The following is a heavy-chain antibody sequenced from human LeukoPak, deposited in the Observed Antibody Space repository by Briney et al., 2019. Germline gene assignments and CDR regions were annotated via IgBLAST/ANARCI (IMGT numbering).Heavy chain of an antibody. J-gene: IGHJ5*02. CDR1: GYTSTGYY. V-gene: IGHV1-2*02. Sequence: ASVKVSCKASGYTSTGYYMHWVRQAPGQGLEWMGWINPNSGGTNYAQKFQGRVTMTRDTSISTAYMELSRLRSDDTAVYYCAREGGPDYGDYGTFDPWGQGTLVTVSS. D-gene: IGHD4-17*01. CDR2: INPNSGGT. CDR3: AREGGPDYGDYGTFDP.